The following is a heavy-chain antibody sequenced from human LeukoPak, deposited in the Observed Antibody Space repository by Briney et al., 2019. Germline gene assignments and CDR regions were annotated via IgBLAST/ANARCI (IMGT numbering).Heavy chain of an antibody. V-gene: IGHV1-2*02. CDR2: INPNSGDT. CDR3: ARVQYQLLFEGNWFDP. J-gene: IGHJ5*02. Sequence: GAPVKVSCKAFGYTFSGYYIHWVRQAPGQGLEWMGWINPNSGDTHYAQKLQGRVTMTRDTSSSTAYMDLNSLISDDTAVYYCARVQYQLLFEGNWFDPWGQGTLVTVSS. D-gene: IGHD2-2*01. CDR1: GYTFSGYY.